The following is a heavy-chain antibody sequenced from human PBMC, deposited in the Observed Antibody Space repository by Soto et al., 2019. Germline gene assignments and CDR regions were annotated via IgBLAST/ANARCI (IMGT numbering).Heavy chain of an antibody. CDR2: IYWDDDK. J-gene: IGHJ4*02. Sequence: QITVKESGLTLVKPTETLTLTCTFSGFSLSTNGMGVGWIRQPPGKALEWLALIYWDDDKRYSPSLGSRLTIIKDTSKNQVDLTMTNMEPVDTATYYCARLTRGVYDLDRLWEKFDYWGQGTLVTVSS. CDR1: GFSLSTNGMG. CDR3: ARLTRGVYDLDRLWEKFDY. V-gene: IGHV2-5*02. D-gene: IGHD5-12*01.